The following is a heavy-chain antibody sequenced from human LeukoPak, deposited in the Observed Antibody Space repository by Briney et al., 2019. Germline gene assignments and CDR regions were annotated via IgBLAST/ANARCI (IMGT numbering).Heavy chain of an antibody. Sequence: PSETLSLTCAVYGGSFSGYYWSWIRQPPEKGLEWIGEINHSGSTNYNPSLESRVTISVDTSKNQFSLKLSSVTAADTAVYYCARSLRTSWSSRADWFDPWGQGTLVTVSS. J-gene: IGHJ5*02. D-gene: IGHD2-2*01. CDR2: INHSGST. CDR3: ARSLRTSWSSRADWFDP. CDR1: GGSFSGYY. V-gene: IGHV4-34*01.